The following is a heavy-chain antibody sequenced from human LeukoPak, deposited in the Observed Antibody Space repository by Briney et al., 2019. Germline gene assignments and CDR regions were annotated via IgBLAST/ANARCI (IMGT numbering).Heavy chain of an antibody. D-gene: IGHD3-22*01. V-gene: IGHV3-66*01. Sequence: GGSLRLSRAASGFTVSSNYMSWVRQAPGKGLERVSVIYSGGSTYYADSVKGRFTISRDNSKNTLYLQMNSLRAEDTAVYYCARGRYYYDSSGYYPPYYFDYWGQGTLVTVSS. CDR1: GFTVSSNY. CDR2: IYSGGST. J-gene: IGHJ4*02. CDR3: ARGRYYYDSSGYYPPYYFDY.